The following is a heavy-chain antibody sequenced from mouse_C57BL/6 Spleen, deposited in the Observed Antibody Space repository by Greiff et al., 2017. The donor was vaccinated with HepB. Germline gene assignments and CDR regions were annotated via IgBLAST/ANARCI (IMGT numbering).Heavy chain of an antibody. CDR3: AREVNLYYFDY. Sequence: QVQLQQSGAELVKPGASVKISCKASGYAFSSYWMNWVKQRPGKGLEWIGHIYPGDGDTNYNGNFKGKATLTADKSSSTAYMQLSSLTSEDSAVYFCAREVNLYYFDYWGQGTTLTVSS. D-gene: IGHD2-12*01. J-gene: IGHJ2*01. CDR2: IYPGDGDT. V-gene: IGHV1-80*01. CDR1: GYAFSSYW.